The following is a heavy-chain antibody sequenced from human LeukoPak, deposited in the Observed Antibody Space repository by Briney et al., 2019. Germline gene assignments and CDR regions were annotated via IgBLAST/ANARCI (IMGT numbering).Heavy chain of an antibody. V-gene: IGHV4-59*11. D-gene: IGHD2-15*01. J-gene: IGHJ4*02. CDR2: IYYSGST. CDR1: GGSISSHY. Sequence: SETLSLTCTVSGGSISSHYWSWIRQPPGKGLEWIGYIYYSGSTNYSPSLKSRVTISVDTSKNQFSLKLSSVTAADTAVYYCARVQGRRVLDYWGQGTLVTVSS. CDR3: ARVQGRRVLDY.